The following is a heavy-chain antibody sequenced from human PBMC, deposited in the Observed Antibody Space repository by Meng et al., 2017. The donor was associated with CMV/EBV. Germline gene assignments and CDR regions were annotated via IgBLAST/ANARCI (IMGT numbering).Heavy chain of an antibody. CDR2: INHSGST. CDR1: GGSFSGYY. D-gene: IGHD4-23*01. Sequence: SETLSLTCAVYGGSFSGYYWSWIRQPPGKGLEWIGEINHSGSTNYNPSLKSRVTISVDTSKNQFSLKLSSVTAADTAVYYCARGYPVWGGNSGYYFDYWGQGTLVTVSS. J-gene: IGHJ4*02. CDR3: ARGYPVWGGNSGYYFDY. V-gene: IGHV4-34*01.